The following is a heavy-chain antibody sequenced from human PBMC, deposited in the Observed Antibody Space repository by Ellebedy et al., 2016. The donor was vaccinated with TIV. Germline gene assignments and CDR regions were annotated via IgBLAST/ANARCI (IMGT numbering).Heavy chain of an antibody. V-gene: IGHV4-39*01. Sequence: MPSETLSLTCTVSSGSISSSTYYWGWIRQPPGKGLEWIGSIYYSGSTYYNPSLKSRVTISIDTSKNQFSLRLSSVTAADTAVYYCARHSNRMVRGEEGWFDPWGQGTLVTVSS. J-gene: IGHJ5*02. CDR3: ARHSNRMVRGEEGWFDP. CDR2: IYYSGST. CDR1: SGSISSSTYY. D-gene: IGHD3-10*01.